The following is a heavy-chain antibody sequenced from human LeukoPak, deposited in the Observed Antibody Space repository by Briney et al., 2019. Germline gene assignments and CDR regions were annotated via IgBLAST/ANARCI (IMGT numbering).Heavy chain of an antibody. CDR1: GFTFSSYG. Sequence: PGGSLRLSCAASGFTFSSYGMHWVRQAPGKGLEWVAFIRYDGSNKYYADSVKGRFTISRDNSKNTLYLQMNSLRAEDTAVYYCAREASGSWYEERAFDIWGQGTMVTVSS. J-gene: IGHJ3*02. D-gene: IGHD6-13*01. CDR2: IRYDGSNK. V-gene: IGHV3-30*02. CDR3: AREASGSWYEERAFDI.